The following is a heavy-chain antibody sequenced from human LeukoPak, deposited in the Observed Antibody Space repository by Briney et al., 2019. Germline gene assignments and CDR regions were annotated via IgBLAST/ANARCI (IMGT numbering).Heavy chain of an antibody. CDR1: ELTVSSNC. CDR3: AKDVAVAGTLFSGLDY. J-gene: IGHJ4*02. CDR2: IRYDGSNK. Sequence: GGSLRLSCAASELTVSSNCMTWVRQAPGKGLEWVAFIRYDGSNKYYADSVKGRFTISRDNSKNTLYLQMNSLRAEDTAVYYCAKDVAVAGTLFSGLDYWGQGTLVTVSS. V-gene: IGHV3-30*02. D-gene: IGHD6-19*01.